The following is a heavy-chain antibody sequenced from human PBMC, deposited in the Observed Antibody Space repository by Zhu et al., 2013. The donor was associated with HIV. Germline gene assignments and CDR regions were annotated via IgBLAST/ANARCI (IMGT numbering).Heavy chain of an antibody. CDR3: ARDTEYSNGWLAY. D-gene: IGHD6-19*01. Sequence: QVQVTQSEPVLTKPGASVRVSCKASGYTFTGHYVHWVRQAPGQGLEWMGWINPYSGDTNYAQKFQGKVAMTRDTSTSSAYMEVTRLAFDDTAVYFCARDTEYSNGWLAYWGQGTLVTVSA. CDR2: INPYSGDT. J-gene: IGHJ4*02. V-gene: IGHV1-2*02. CDR1: GYTFTGHY.